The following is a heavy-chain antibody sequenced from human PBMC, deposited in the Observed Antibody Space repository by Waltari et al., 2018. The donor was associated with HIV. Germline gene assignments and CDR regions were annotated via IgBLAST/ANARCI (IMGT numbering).Heavy chain of an antibody. D-gene: IGHD2-8*01. J-gene: IGHJ4*02. CDR1: GGSFSGYY. V-gene: IGHV4-34*01. CDR3: ARGPPIVLMVYALDY. CDR2: INHSVST. Sequence: QVQLQQWGAGLLKPSETLSLTCAGHGGSFSGYYWSWIRQPPGKGLEWIGEINHSVSTNYNPSLKSRFTISVDKSKNELSLKLSSVTAADTAVYYCARGPPIVLMVYALDYWGQGTLVTVSS.